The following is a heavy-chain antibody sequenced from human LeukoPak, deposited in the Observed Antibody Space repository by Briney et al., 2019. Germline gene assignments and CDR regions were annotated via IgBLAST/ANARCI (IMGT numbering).Heavy chain of an antibody. CDR3: ARDRVVGLGLDNAFDI. CDR1: GGTFSSYA. D-gene: IGHD2-15*01. CDR2: IIPIFGTA. Sequence: SVKVSCKASGGTFSSYAISWVRQAPGQGLEWMGGIIPIFGTANYAQKFQGRVTITADESTSTAYMELSSLRSEDTAVYFCARDRVVGLGLDNAFDIWGQGTVVTVSS. V-gene: IGHV1-69*13. J-gene: IGHJ3*02.